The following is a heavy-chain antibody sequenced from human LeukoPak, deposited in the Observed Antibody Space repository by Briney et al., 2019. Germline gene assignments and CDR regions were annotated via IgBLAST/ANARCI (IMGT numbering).Heavy chain of an antibody. Sequence: SETLSLTCAVYGGSFSGYYWSWIRQPPGKGLEWIGEINHSGSTNYNPSLKSRVTISVDTSKNQFSLKLSSVTAADTAVYYCARVIGSYQLTGESTMVRGAIIPPYYFDYWGQGTLVTVSS. CDR2: INHSGST. D-gene: IGHD3-10*01. V-gene: IGHV4-34*01. J-gene: IGHJ4*02. CDR3: ARVIGSYQLTGESTMVRGAIIPPYYFDY. CDR1: GGSFSGYY.